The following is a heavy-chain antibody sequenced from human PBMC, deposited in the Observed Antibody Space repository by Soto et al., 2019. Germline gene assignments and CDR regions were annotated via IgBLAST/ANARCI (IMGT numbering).Heavy chain of an antibody. J-gene: IGHJ4*02. CDR1: GFTFSSYG. CDR3: GREGSGSWDIGY. D-gene: IGHD6-25*01. V-gene: IGHV3-33*01. CDR2: IWYDGSNK. Sequence: QVQLVESGGGVVQPGRSLRLSCAASGFTFSSYGIHWVRQAPGKGLEWVAVIWYDGSNKYYSESVKGRFTISRDNSKNTLSLQMNSLRAEDTAVYYCGREGSGSWDIGYWGQGTLVTVFS.